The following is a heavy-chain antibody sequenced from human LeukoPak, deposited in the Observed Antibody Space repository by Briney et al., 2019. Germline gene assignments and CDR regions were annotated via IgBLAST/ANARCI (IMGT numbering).Heavy chain of an antibody. Sequence: GGSLRLSCAGSGFTFNTYAMSCVRQAPGKGLEWVSGITGTGGNTYYADSVKGRFTISRVNSKNTLYLQMNSLRADDTAVYYCAKRRHDYGDYYYMDVWGKGTTVTVSS. CDR1: GFTFNTYA. V-gene: IGHV3-23*01. CDR3: AKRRHDYGDYYYMDV. CDR2: ITGTGGNT. D-gene: IGHD4-17*01. J-gene: IGHJ6*03.